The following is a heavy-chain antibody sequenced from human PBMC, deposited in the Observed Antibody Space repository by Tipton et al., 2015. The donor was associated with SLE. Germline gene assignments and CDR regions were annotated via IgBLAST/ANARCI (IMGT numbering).Heavy chain of an antibody. CDR2: IYPGDSDT. CDR1: GYSFSNYW. J-gene: IGHJ4*02. D-gene: IGHD2-21*01. Sequence: QSGPKVKKPGESLKISCKGSGYSFSNYWIDWVRQLPGKGLEWMGIIYPGDSDTRYSPSFQGQVTISADKSISTAYLQWSSLKASDTAIYFCARRMGMVIAPDYWGQGTLVTVSS. CDR3: ARRMGMVIAPDY. V-gene: IGHV5-51*03.